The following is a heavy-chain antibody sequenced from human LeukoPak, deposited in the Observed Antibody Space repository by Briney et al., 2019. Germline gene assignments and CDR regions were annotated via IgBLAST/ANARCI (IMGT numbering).Heavy chain of an antibody. Sequence: PSETLSLTCAVYGGSFSGYYWSWIRQPPGKGLEWIGGISHGGSTKYNPSLKSRVTMSVDTSMNQFSLKLSSVTAADTALYYCARVSFDCRSTNCYLAGVPDYWGQGTLVTVSS. J-gene: IGHJ4*02. CDR1: GGSFSGYY. CDR2: ISHGGST. V-gene: IGHV4-34*01. CDR3: ARVSFDCRSTNCYLAGVPDY. D-gene: IGHD2-2*01.